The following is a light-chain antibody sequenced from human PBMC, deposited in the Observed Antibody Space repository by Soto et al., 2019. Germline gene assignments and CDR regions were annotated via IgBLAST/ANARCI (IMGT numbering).Light chain of an antibody. CDR3: QQYNNWPLT. V-gene: IGKV3D-15*01. Sequence: EIGMTQSPATLSVSPGERATLSCRASQSVSSNLAWYQQKPGQAPRLLIYGASIRATGIPARFSGSGSGTEFTLTISSLQSEDFAVYYCQQYNNWPLTFGGGTKVDIK. CDR2: GAS. J-gene: IGKJ4*01. CDR1: QSVSSN.